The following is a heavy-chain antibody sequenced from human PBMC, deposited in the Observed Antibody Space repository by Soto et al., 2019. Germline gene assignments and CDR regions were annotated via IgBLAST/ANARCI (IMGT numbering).Heavy chain of an antibody. CDR1: GGSFSGYY. Sequence: QVQLQQWGAGLLKPSETLSLTCAVYGGSFSGYYWSWIRQPPGKGLGWLGEINHSGSTNYNPYLNSRVPTPVETSKTQTSLTLSSMTAADTAAHYCAGRRRGFWSSYSMEYWGQGTLVTVYS. CDR3: AGRRRGFWSSYSMEY. CDR2: INHSGST. D-gene: IGHD3-3*01. V-gene: IGHV4-34*01. J-gene: IGHJ4*02.